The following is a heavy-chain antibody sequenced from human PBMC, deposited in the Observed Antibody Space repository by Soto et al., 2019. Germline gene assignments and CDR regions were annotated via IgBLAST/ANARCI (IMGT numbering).Heavy chain of an antibody. J-gene: IGHJ4*02. Sequence: ASVNGSCKASGYTFTGFYMRWVRQAPGQGLEWMGWINPNNGGTNYVQKFQDRVTMTRDTSITTAYMELSGLRSDDTAVYYCARDPGPYGDYSYWGQGTLVTVSS. CDR3: ARDPGPYGDYSY. CDR1: GYTFTGFY. V-gene: IGHV1-2*02. D-gene: IGHD4-17*01. CDR2: INPNNGGT.